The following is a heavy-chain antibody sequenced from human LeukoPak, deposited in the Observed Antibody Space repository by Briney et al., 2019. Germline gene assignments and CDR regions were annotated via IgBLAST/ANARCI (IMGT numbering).Heavy chain of an antibody. Sequence: PSETLSLTCTVSAGSISSYYCSWIRHPPGKGLEWIGYIHYSGSTNYNPSLKSRVTISVDTSKNQFSLKLTSVTAADTAVYYCAREKWELLPIFDYWGQGTLVTVSS. J-gene: IGHJ4*02. CDR3: AREKWELLPIFDY. CDR1: AGSISSYY. CDR2: IHYSGST. V-gene: IGHV4-59*01. D-gene: IGHD1-26*01.